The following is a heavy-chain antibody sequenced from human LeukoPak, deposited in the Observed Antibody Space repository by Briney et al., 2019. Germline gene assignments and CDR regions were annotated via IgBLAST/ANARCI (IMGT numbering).Heavy chain of an antibody. CDR2: IYYSGSS. D-gene: IGHD5-24*01. V-gene: IGHV4-31*03. J-gene: IGHJ4*02. Sequence: PSQTPSLTCTVSGGSINNGGYYWSWIRQHPGKGLEWIGYIYYSGSSYYNPSLRSRVTISVDTSKNHFSLKLSSVTAADTVVYYCARNRDGYNSFDYWGQGTLVTVSS. CDR3: ARNRDGYNSFDY. CDR1: GGSINNGGYY.